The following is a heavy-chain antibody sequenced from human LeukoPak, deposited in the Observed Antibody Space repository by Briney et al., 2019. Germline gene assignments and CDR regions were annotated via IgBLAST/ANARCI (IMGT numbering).Heavy chain of an antibody. CDR2: IYYSGST. J-gene: IGHJ5*02. V-gene: IGHV4-59*11. CDR3: ARVRHYFYDSSGYYYDWFDP. CDR1: GGSISSHY. Sequence: SETLSLTCTVSGGSISSHYWSWIRQPPGKGLEWIGYIYYSGSTNYNPSLKSRVTISVDTSKNQSSLKLSSVTAADTAVYYCARVRHYFYDSSGYYYDWFDPWGQGTLVTVSS. D-gene: IGHD3-22*01.